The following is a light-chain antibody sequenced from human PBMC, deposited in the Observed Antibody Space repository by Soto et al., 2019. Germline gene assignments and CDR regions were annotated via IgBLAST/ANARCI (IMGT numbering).Light chain of an antibody. CDR3: QKTSSAPFT. Sequence: DIQMTQSPYSLSAAVGDRVTITCRASQNINTYLNWYQQKPGKAPKLLIFDAASLQGGVPSRFSGSGSRTDFTLTITSLQPEDFATYYFQKTSSAPFTFGPGNKVDI. J-gene: IGKJ3*01. CDR2: DAA. CDR1: QNINTY. V-gene: IGKV1-39*01.